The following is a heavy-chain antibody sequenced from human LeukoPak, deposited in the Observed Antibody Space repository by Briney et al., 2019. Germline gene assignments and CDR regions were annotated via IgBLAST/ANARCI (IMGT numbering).Heavy chain of an antibody. J-gene: IGHJ4*02. CDR3: ARASASWFGVV. Sequence: SETLSLTCAVYGGSFSGYYWSWIRQPPGKGLEWIGEINHSGSTNYNPSLKSRVTISVDTSKNQFSLKLSSVTAADTAVYYCARASASWFGVVWGQGTLVTVSS. CDR1: GGSFSGYY. D-gene: IGHD3-10*01. V-gene: IGHV4-34*01. CDR2: INHSGST.